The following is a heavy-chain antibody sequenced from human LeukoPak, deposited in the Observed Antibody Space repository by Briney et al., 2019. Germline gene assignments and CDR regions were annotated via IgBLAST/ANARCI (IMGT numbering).Heavy chain of an antibody. V-gene: IGHV4-59*01. CDR3: ARSLEPRVLYFDY. CDR2: IYYSGST. D-gene: IGHD1-1*01. Sequence: PSETLSLTCTVSGGSISSYYWSWIRQPPGTGLEWIGYIYYSGSTNYNPSLKSRVTISVDTSKNQFSLKLSSVTAADTAVYYCARSLEPRVLYFDYWGQGTLVTVSS. CDR1: GGSISSYY. J-gene: IGHJ4*02.